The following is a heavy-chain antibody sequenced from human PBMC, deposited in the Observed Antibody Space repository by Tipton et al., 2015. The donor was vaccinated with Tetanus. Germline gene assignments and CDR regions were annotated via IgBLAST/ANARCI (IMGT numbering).Heavy chain of an antibody. Sequence: SLRLSCAASQFTFSNYAMNWVRQAPGKGLEWVAVSWYDGTDKYYADSVKGRFTISRDNSKNILYLQMNSLRAEDTAVYYCAREADCSGGSCFSGDFDNWGQGTQVTVSS. CDR1: QFTFSNYA. V-gene: IGHV3-33*08. CDR2: SWYDGTDK. CDR3: AREADCSGGSCFSGDFDN. D-gene: IGHD2-15*01. J-gene: IGHJ4*02.